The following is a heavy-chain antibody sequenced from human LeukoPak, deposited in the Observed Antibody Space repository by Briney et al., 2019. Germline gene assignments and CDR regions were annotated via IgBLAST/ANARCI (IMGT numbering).Heavy chain of an antibody. CDR1: GYTLTHYY. CDR3: ARDESISILWW. D-gene: IGHD2-21*01. CDR2: INPSGGST. J-gene: IGHJ1*01. V-gene: IGHV1-46*01. Sequence: ASVKVSRKASGYTLTHYYMHRVRQPPGQRVEWMGIINPSGGSTTYAQKFQGRVTMTRDTSTSTVYMELSSLRSEDTAVYYCARDESISILWWWGQGTLVTVSS.